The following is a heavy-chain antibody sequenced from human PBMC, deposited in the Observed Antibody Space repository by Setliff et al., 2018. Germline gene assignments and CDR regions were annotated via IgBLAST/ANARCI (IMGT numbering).Heavy chain of an antibody. V-gene: IGHV4-31*03. Sequence: PSETLSLTCTVSDGSIRSGDYWGWIRQHPGKGLEWIGYIHHTGTTFYNPSLRSRVTISVDTSKNQFSLKLTSLTAADTAVYYCARQDRFYDRSVFVEYFQHWGQGALVTVSS. D-gene: IGHD3-22*01. CDR1: DGSIRSGDY. CDR3: ARQDRFYDRSVFVEYFQH. CDR2: IHHTGTT. J-gene: IGHJ1*01.